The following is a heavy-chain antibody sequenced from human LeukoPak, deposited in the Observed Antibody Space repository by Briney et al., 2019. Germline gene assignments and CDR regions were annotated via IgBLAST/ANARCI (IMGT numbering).Heavy chain of an antibody. CDR3: ARDNGDP. D-gene: IGHD4-17*01. J-gene: IGHJ4*02. CDR2: ISSSSSTI. CDR1: GFTFSSYS. V-gene: IGHV3-48*01. Sequence: GGSLRRSCAASGFTFSSYSMNWVRQAPGQGLEWVSYISSSSSTIYYADPVKGRFTISRDNAKNSLYLQMNSLRAEDTAVYYCARDNGDPWGQGTLVTVSS.